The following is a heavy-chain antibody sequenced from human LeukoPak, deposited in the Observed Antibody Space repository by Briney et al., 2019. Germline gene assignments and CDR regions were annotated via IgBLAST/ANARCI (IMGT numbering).Heavy chain of an antibody. D-gene: IGHD4-17*01. CDR1: GLPFSNHW. Sequence: PGGSLRLSCAVSGLPFSNHWMTWVRQAPGKGLERVANINQDGSEKSYVDSVKGRFSISRDNAKSSLYLQMNSLRVEDTAMYFCAREGYGDYHIWGQGTIVTVSS. J-gene: IGHJ3*02. CDR3: AREGYGDYHI. CDR2: INQDGSEK. V-gene: IGHV3-7*01.